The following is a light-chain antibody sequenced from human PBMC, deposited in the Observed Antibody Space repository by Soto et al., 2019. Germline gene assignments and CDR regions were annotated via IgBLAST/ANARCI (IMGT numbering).Light chain of an antibody. CDR1: QSVSNN. CDR3: QHYNNWPPWT. J-gene: IGKJ1*01. CDR2: GAS. V-gene: IGKV3-15*01. Sequence: EIVMTQSPATLSVSRGERVTPSCRASQSVSNNLAWYQQEPGQAPRLLIYGASTRATGIPARFSGSGSGTEFTLTISSLQSEDYAVYYCQHYNNWPPWTFGQGTKVEIK.